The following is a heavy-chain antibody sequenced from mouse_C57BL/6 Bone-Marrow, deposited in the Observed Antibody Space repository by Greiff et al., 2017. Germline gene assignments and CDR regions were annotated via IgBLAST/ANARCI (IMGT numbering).Heavy chain of an antibody. J-gene: IGHJ2*01. CDR2: ISSGGSYT. CDR1: GFTFSSYG. Sequence: EVQLVESGGDLVKPGGSLKLSCAASGFTFSSYGMSWVRQTPDQRLEWVATISSGGSYTYYPDSVKGRFTISRDNAKNTLYLQMSSLKSEDTAMYYCARHPHYYGSSYWGQGTTLTVSS. V-gene: IGHV5-6*01. CDR3: ARHPHYYGSSY. D-gene: IGHD1-1*01.